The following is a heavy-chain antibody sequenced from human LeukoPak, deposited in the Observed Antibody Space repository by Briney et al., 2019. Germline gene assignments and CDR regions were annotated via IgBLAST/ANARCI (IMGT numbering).Heavy chain of an antibody. Sequence: ASVKVSCKASGDSFSSYAIHWVRQAPGQGLEWVGRIIPILGVTNYAQKFQGRLAITANKSTSTAYMELSSLRSEDTAVYYCARGWDAFDIWGQGTMVTVSS. D-gene: IGHD6-13*01. CDR2: IIPILGVT. CDR1: GDSFSSYA. J-gene: IGHJ3*02. V-gene: IGHV1-69*04. CDR3: ARGWDAFDI.